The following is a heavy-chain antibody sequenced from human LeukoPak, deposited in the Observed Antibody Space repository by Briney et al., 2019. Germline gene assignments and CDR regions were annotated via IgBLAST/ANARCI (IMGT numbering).Heavy chain of an antibody. CDR1: GGSFSGYY. Sequence: SETLSLTCAVYGGSFSGYYWSWIRQPPGKGLEWIGEINHSGSTNYNPSLKSRVTISVDTSKNQFSLKLSSVTAADTAVYYCARDRRHCSSTSCSGGLFDYWGQGTLVTVSS. CDR3: ARDRRHCSSTSCSGGLFDY. J-gene: IGHJ4*02. V-gene: IGHV4-34*01. CDR2: INHSGST. D-gene: IGHD2-2*01.